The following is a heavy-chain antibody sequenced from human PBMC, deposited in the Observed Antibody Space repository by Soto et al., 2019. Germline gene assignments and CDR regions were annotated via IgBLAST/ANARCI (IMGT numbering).Heavy chain of an antibody. Sequence: PSETLSLTCAVSGGSISSGGYSWSWIRQPPGKGLEWIGYIYYSGSTYYNPSLKSRVTISVDTSKNQFSLKLSSVTAADTAVYYCASRKSSPYFDYWGQGTLVTVS. D-gene: IGHD3-10*01. CDR3: ASRKSSPYFDY. CDR2: IYYSGST. J-gene: IGHJ4*02. V-gene: IGHV4-30-4*08. CDR1: GGSISSGGYS.